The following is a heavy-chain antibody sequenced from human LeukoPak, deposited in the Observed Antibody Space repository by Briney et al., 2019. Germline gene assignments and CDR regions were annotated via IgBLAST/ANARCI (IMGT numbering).Heavy chain of an antibody. CDR2: IYYSGST. CDR3: ARTPYYYDSSGYYHDY. D-gene: IGHD3-22*01. V-gene: IGHV4-59*02. J-gene: IGHJ4*02. Sequence: SETLSLTCTVSGGSVSSYYWSWIRQPPGKGLEWIGYIYYSGSTNYNPSLKSRVTISVDTSKNQFSLKLSSVPAADTAGYYCARTPYYYDSSGYYHDYWGQGTLVTVSS. CDR1: GGSVSSYY.